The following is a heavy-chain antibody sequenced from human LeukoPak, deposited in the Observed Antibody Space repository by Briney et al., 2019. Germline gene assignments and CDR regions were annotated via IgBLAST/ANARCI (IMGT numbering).Heavy chain of an antibody. J-gene: IGHJ3*02. CDR3: AKPFRYCSGGSCYSFRHDAFDI. Sequence: GGSLRLSCAASGFTFSSYAMNWVRQAPGKGLEWVSSIRDSGGSTYYADSVKGRFTISRDNSKNTLYLQMNSLRAEDTAVYYCAKPFRYCSGGSCYSFRHDAFDIWGQVTMVNVSS. CDR1: GFTFSSYA. V-gene: IGHV3-23*01. D-gene: IGHD2-15*01. CDR2: IRDSGGST.